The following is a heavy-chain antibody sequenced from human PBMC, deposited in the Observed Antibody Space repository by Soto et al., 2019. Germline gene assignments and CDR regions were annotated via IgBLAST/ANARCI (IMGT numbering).Heavy chain of an antibody. Sequence: QVQLVQSGAEVKKPGASVKVSCKASGYTFSNYGLNWVRQAPGQGLEWMGWISAYNGDTNYAEKLQGRVTMTTDTSXSXXYMELRSLRSDDTAVYYCARGIVATNIPYRYGMDVWGQGTTVTVSS. D-gene: IGHD5-12*01. J-gene: IGHJ6*02. V-gene: IGHV1-18*01. CDR2: ISAYNGDT. CDR1: GYTFSNYG. CDR3: ARGIVATNIPYRYGMDV.